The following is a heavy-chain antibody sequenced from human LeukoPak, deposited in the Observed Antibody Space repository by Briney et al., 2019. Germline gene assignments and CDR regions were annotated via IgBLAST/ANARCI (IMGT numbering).Heavy chain of an antibody. V-gene: IGHV1-2*02. CDR2: INPNSGGT. CDR3: ARVSYCSSTSCPDAFDI. J-gene: IGHJ3*02. CDR1: GYTFTGYY. Sequence: ASVKVSCKASGYTFTGYYMHWVRQAPGQGLEWMGWINPNSGGTNYAQKFQGGVTMTRDTSISTAYMELSRLRSDDTAVYYCARVSYCSSTSCPDAFDIWGQGTMVTVSS. D-gene: IGHD2-2*01.